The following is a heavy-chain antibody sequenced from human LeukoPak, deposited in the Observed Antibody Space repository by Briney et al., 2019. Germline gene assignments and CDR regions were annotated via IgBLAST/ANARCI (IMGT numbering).Heavy chain of an antibody. D-gene: IGHD5-18*01. V-gene: IGHV1-8*01. J-gene: IGHJ4*02. Sequence: ASVKVSCKASGYTFTSYDINWVRQATGQGLEWMGWMNPNSGNTGYAKKFQGRVAMTRNTSITTAYMELSSLRSEDTAVYYCARGLGRTAMVTRGGVRFDYWGQGTLVTVSS. CDR2: MNPNSGNT. CDR3: ARGLGRTAMVTRGGVRFDY. CDR1: GYTFTSYD.